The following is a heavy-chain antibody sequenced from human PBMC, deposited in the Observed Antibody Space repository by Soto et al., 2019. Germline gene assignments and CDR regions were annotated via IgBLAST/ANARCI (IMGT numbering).Heavy chain of an antibody. CDR3: ARSIDSSGYYFSNC. CDR2: THHTGST. V-gene: IGHV4-61*01. Sequence: SETLSLTCAVSGGSVSSANYYWSWIRQPPGKGLEWIGYTHHTGSTNYNPSLKSRVTMSLDTSRNQFSLKLYSVTAADTAVYYCARSIDSSGYYFSNCWGQGTLVTVSS. J-gene: IGHJ4*02. D-gene: IGHD3-22*01. CDR1: GGSVSSANYY.